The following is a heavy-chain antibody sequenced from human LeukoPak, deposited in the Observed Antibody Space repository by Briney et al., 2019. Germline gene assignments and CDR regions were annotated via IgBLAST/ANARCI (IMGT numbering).Heavy chain of an antibody. V-gene: IGHV3-21*01. Sequence: GGSLRLSCAASGFTFSSYSMNWVRQAPGKGLEWVSSISSSSSYIYYADSVKGRFTISRDNAKNSLYLQMNSLRAEDTAVYYCARAPRGYSGYESFDYWGQGTLVTVSS. J-gene: IGHJ4*02. CDR2: ISSSSSYI. D-gene: IGHD5-12*01. CDR1: GFTFSSYS. CDR3: ARAPRGYSGYESFDY.